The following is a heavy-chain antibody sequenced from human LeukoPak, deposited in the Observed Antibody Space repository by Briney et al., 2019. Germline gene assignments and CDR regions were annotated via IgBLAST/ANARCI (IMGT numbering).Heavy chain of an antibody. D-gene: IGHD2-15*01. CDR1: GGSISSSSYY. CDR2: SYYSGST. J-gene: IGHJ4*02. CDR3: ARQTLDCSGGSCYGYFDY. Sequence: PSETLSLTCTVSGGSISSSSYYWRWIRQPPGKGLEWIGSSYYSGSTHYNPSLKSRVTISVDTSKNQFSLKLSSVTAADTAVYYCARQTLDCSGGSCYGYFDYWGQGTLVTVSS. V-gene: IGHV4-39*01.